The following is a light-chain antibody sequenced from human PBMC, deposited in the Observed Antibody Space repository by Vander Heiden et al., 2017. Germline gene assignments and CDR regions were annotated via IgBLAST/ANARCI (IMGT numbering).Light chain of an antibody. Sequence: DVVMTQSPLSLPVTLGQAASISCRSSQSLVLSDGNTYLNWFHQRPGQSPSRLIYKVSNRDSGVPDRFSASESGTDFTLKISRVEAEDVGVYYCIQASHWPYTFGQGTKLEIK. V-gene: IGKV2-30*02. J-gene: IGKJ2*01. CDR3: IQASHWPYT. CDR1: QSLVLSDGNTY. CDR2: KVS.